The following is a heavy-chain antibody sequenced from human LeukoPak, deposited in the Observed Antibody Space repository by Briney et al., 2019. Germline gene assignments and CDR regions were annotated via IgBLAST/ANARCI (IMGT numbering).Heavy chain of an antibody. CDR2: INPNSGGT. CDR1: GYTFTSYG. J-gene: IGHJ4*02. V-gene: IGHV1-2*02. D-gene: IGHD2-2*01. CDR3: AREDVVVPAGALPLYYFDY. Sequence: ASVKVSCKASGYTFTSYGVSWVRQAPGQGLEWMGWINPNSGGTNYAQKFQGRVTMTRDTSISTAYMELSRLRSDDTAVYYCAREDVVVPAGALPLYYFDYWGRGTLVTVSS.